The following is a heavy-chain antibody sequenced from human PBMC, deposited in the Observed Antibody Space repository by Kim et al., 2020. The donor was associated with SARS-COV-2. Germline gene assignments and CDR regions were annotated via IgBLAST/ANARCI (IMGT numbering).Heavy chain of an antibody. CDR1: GGSVSSGSYY. Sequence: SETLSLTCTVSGGSVSSGSYYWSWIRQPPGKGLEWIGYIYYSGSTNYNPSLKSRVTISVDTSKNQFSLKLSSVTAADTAVYYCARSSVLEESYYYYGMDV. V-gene: IGHV4-61*01. J-gene: IGHJ6*01. CDR2: IYYSGST. D-gene: IGHD3-16*01. CDR3: ARSSVLEESYYYYGMDV.